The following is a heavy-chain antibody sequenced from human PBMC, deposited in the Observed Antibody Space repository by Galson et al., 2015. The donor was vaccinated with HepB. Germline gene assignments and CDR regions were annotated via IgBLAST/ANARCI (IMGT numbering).Heavy chain of an antibody. D-gene: IGHD4-23*01. Sequence: SVKVSCKASGYTFTSYYMHWVRQAPGQGLEWMGWINPNSGGTNYAQKFQGWVTMTRDTSISTAYMELSRLRSDDTAVYYCARVPAEDYGGNGDAFDIWGQGTMVTVSS. CDR2: INPNSGGT. J-gene: IGHJ3*02. CDR3: ARVPAEDYGGNGDAFDI. CDR1: GYTFTSYY. V-gene: IGHV1-2*04.